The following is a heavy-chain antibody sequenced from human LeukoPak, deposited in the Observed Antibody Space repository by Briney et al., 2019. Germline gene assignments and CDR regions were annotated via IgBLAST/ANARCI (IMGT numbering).Heavy chain of an antibody. Sequence: PGGSLRLSCAASGFTFSSYDMHWVRPATGKGLEWVSAIGTAGDTYYPGSVKGRFTISRENAKNSLYLQMNSLRAGDTAVYYCARGKQLVFRQGSYMDVWGKGTTVTVSS. CDR3: ARGKQLVFRQGSYMDV. J-gene: IGHJ6*03. CDR1: GFTFSSYD. CDR2: IGTAGDT. V-gene: IGHV3-13*01. D-gene: IGHD6-13*01.